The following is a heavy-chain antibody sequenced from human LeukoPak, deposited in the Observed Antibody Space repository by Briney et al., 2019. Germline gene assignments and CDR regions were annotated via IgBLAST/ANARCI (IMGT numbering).Heavy chain of an antibody. CDR1: GYTFTGHY. CDR2: INPNSGGT. V-gene: IGHV1-2*02. D-gene: IGHD5-12*01. Sequence: ASVKVSCXASGYTFTGHYMHWVRQAPGQGLGWMGWINPNSGGTNYAQKFQGRVTMTRDTSISTAYMELSRLRSDDTAVYYCARVPRRGYEVNWFDPWGQGTLVTVSS. J-gene: IGHJ5*02. CDR3: ARVPRRGYEVNWFDP.